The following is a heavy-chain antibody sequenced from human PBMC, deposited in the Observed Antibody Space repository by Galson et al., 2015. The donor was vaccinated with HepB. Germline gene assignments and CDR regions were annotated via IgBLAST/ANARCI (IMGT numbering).Heavy chain of an antibody. CDR1: GGSISSSSYY. CDR3: ARHTYGGYFVDY. J-gene: IGHJ4*02. D-gene: IGHD4-23*01. V-gene: IGHV4-39*01. CDR2: IYYGGST. Sequence: SETLSLTCTVSGGSISSSSYYWAWIRQPPGKGLEWIGSIYYGGSTYYNPSLKSRVTISVDTSKNQFSLKLSSVTAADTGVYYCARHTYGGYFVDYWGQGTLVTVSS.